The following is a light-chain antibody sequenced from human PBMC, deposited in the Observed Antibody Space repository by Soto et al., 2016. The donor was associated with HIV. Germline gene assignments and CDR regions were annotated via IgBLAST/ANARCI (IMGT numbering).Light chain of an antibody. CDR2: KAS. J-gene: IGKJ1*01. V-gene: IGKV1-5*03. Sequence: DIQMTQSPSTLSASVGDRVTITCRASQSISGWLAWYQQKPGKAPKLLIYKASSLESGVPSRFSGSGSGTEFTLTISSLQPDDFATYYCQQYNSYRTFGQGDQRWKS. CDR3: QQYNSYRT. CDR1: QSISGW.